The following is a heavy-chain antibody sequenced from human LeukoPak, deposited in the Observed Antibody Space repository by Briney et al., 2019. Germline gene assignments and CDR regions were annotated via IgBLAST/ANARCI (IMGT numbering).Heavy chain of an antibody. D-gene: IGHD5-12*01. V-gene: IGHV3-30*03. J-gene: IGHJ4*02. CDR1: GFTFSSYG. Sequence: QPGRSLRLSCAASGFTFSSYGMHWVRQAPGKGLEWVTVISFDGSNKYYADSVKGRFTISRDNSKNTLYLQMNSLRAEDTAVYYCAATPDYFNYWGQGTLATVSS. CDR3: AATPDYFNY. CDR2: ISFDGSNK.